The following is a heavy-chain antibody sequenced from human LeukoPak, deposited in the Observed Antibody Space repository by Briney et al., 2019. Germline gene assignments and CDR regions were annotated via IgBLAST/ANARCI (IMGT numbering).Heavy chain of an antibody. Sequence: ASVKLPCKASGRTFSSYAIDWVRLAPEQGFEWMARIIHIFGTANYAQKFQGRVTITTDESTSTAYMELSSLRSEDTAVYYCARARSYCSGGSCVIGEWGYWGQGTLVTVSS. J-gene: IGHJ4*02. CDR1: GRTFSSYA. V-gene: IGHV1-69*05. D-gene: IGHD2-15*01. CDR3: ARARSYCSGGSCVIGEWGY. CDR2: IIHIFGTA.